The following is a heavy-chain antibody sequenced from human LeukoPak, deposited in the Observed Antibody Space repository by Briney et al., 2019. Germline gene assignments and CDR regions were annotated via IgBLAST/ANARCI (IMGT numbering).Heavy chain of an antibody. CDR2: ISAYNGNT. D-gene: IGHD6-13*01. J-gene: IGHJ4*02. Sequence: ASVKVSCKASGYTFTRYYMHWVRQAPGQGLEWMGWISAYNGNTNYAQKLQGRVTMTTDTSTSTAYMELRSLRSDDTAVYYCARGAAAGNSYFDYWGQGTLVTVSS. V-gene: IGHV1-18*04. CDR1: GYTFTRYY. CDR3: ARGAAAGNSYFDY.